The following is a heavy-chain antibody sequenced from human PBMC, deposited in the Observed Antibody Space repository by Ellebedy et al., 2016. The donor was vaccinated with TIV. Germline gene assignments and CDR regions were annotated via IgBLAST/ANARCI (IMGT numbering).Heavy chain of an antibody. Sequence: GESLKISCAASGFTFSSYWMSWVRQAPGKGLEWVSSIDGGSSSIYYADSVKGRFTISRDNAKKSLYLQMNSLGAEDTAVYYCARLYNDAFDIWGHGTIVTVSS. D-gene: IGHD2-2*02. J-gene: IGHJ3*02. CDR2: IDGGSSSI. CDR3: ARLYNDAFDI. CDR1: GFTFSSYW. V-gene: IGHV3-21*01.